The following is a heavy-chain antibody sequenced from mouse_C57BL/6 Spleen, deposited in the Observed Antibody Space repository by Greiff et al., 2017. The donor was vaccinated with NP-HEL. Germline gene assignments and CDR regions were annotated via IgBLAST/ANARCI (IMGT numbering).Heavy chain of an antibody. J-gene: IGHJ2*01. CDR2: ISSGGDYI. V-gene: IGHV5-9-1*02. D-gene: IGHD2-3*01. Sequence: DVMLVESGEGLVKPGGSLKLSCAASGFPFSSYAMSWVRQTPEKRLEWVAYISSGGDYIYYADTVTGRFTISRDNARNTLYLQMSSLKSEDTAMYYCTRDIGWLLPYFDDWGQGTTLTVSS. CDR3: TRDIGWLLPYFDD. CDR1: GFPFSSYA.